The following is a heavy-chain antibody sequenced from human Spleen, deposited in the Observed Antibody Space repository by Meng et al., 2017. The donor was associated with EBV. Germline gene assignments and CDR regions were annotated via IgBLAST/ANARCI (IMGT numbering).Heavy chain of an antibody. D-gene: IGHD4-17*01. CDR1: GESFSGNY. V-gene: IGHV4-34*01. CDR2: INHSGIT. J-gene: IGHJ4*02. Sequence: QVQPREWGAGLLKPSETLSLTGAVYGESFSGNYWTWIRQPPGKGLEWIGDINHSGITNYNPSLKSRVTISADTSKNQFSLKMTSVTAADTALYYCAGGRGLPNYWGQGTLVTVSS. CDR3: AGGRGLPNY.